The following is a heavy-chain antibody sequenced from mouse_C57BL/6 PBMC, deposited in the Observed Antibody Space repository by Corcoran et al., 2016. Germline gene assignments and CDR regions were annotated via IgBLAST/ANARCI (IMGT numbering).Heavy chain of an antibody. CDR1: GFSLSTSGMG. V-gene: IGHV8-12*01. Sequence: QVTLKESGPGILQSSQTLSLTCSFSGFSLSTSGMGVSWIRQPSGKGLEWLAHIYWDDDKRYNPSLKSRLTISKDTSRNQVFLKITSVDTADTATYYCARRALTDYYFDYWGQGTTLTVSS. CDR3: ARRALTDYYFDY. D-gene: IGHD4-1*01. CDR2: IYWDDDK. J-gene: IGHJ2*01.